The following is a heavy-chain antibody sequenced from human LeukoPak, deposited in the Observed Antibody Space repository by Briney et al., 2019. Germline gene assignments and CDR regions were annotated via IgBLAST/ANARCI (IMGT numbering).Heavy chain of an antibody. J-gene: IGHJ3*02. D-gene: IGHD6-19*01. CDR1: GGSISSYY. Sequence: SETLSLTCTVSGGSISSYYWSWIRQPPGKGLEWIGYIYYSGSTNYNPSLKGRVTISVDTSKNQFSLKLSSVTAADTAVYYCARGGSVAVAGSDAFDIWGQGTMVTVSS. CDR2: IYYSGST. CDR3: ARGGSVAVAGSDAFDI. V-gene: IGHV4-59*01.